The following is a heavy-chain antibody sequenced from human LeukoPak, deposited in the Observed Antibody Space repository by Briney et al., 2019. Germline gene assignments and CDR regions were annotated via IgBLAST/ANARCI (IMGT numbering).Heavy chain of an antibody. CDR2: ISSSGSTI. V-gene: IGHV3-48*03. D-gene: IGHD1-26*01. CDR3: ACLIVGATPSFDY. J-gene: IGHJ4*02. Sequence: GGSLRLSCAASGFTFSSYAMNWVRQAPGNGPEWVSYISSSGSTIYYADSVKGRFTISRDNAKNSLYLQMNSLRAEDTAVYYCACLIVGATPSFDYWGQGTLVTVSS. CDR1: GFTFSSYA.